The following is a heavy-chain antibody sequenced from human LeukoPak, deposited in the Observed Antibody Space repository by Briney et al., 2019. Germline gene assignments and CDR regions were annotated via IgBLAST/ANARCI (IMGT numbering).Heavy chain of an antibody. CDR2: IRSDGSDK. V-gene: IGHV3-30*02. Sequence: GGSLRLSCAASGFTFRNYGMYWGRQAPGKGLEWVAYIRSDGSDKYHAASVKGRFSIYRDNSENTVHLQMDSLRSDDTAVYYCAKVCYSDSSGYCGIDYWGQGALVTVSS. D-gene: IGHD3-22*01. CDR1: GFTFRNYG. CDR3: AKVCYSDSSGYCGIDY. J-gene: IGHJ4*02.